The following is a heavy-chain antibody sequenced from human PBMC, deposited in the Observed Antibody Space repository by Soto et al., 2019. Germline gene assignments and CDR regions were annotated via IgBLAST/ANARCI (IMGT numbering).Heavy chain of an antibody. CDR1: GYTFTSYG. D-gene: IGHD6-13*01. V-gene: IGHV1-18*01. CDR3: ARISGIAAYPYYCMDV. CDR2: ISAYNGNT. Sequence: QVQLVQSGAEVKKPGASVKVSCKASGYTFTSYGISWVRQAPGQGLEWMGWISAYNGNTNYAQKLQGRVTMTKDTSTSTAYMELRSLRSADTGVYYCARISGIAAYPYYCMDVWGQGTTVTVSS. J-gene: IGHJ6*02.